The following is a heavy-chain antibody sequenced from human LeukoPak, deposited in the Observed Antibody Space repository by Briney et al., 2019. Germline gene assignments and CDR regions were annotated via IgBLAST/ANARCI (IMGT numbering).Heavy chain of an antibody. J-gene: IGHJ4*02. CDR1: GFTFSSYA. CDR2: ISSSSSYI. Sequence: GGSLRLSCAASGFTFSSYAMSWVRQAPGKGLEWVSSISSSSSYIYYADSVKGRFTISRDNAKNSLYLQMNSLRAEDTAVYYCARDWTAYKYYDILTGSIDWGQGTLVTVSS. CDR3: ARDWTAYKYYDILTGSID. D-gene: IGHD3-9*01. V-gene: IGHV3-21*01.